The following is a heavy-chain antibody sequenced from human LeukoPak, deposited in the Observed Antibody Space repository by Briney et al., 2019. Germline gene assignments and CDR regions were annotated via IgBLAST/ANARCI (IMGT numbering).Heavy chain of an antibody. CDR3: ARAPRDSNGYYMRSFDS. CDR2: IYHSGYT. CDR1: GGSFSGYY. V-gene: IGHV4-34*01. Sequence: PSETLSLTCVVYGGSFSGYYWSWTRQSPGQGLEWIAGIYHSGYTYYYPSLKSRVTLSVDTSKNQFSLRLSSVTAADTAVYYCARAPRDSNGYYMRSFDSWGQGTLVIVSS. D-gene: IGHD3-22*01. J-gene: IGHJ4*02.